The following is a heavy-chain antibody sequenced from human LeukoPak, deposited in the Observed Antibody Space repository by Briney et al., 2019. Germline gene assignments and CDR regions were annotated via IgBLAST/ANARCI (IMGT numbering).Heavy chain of an antibody. J-gene: IGHJ4*02. CDR2: ISGSGGST. CDR3: AKGECGGDCYSRY. V-gene: IGHV3-23*01. D-gene: IGHD2-21*02. CDR1: GFTFDDYG. Sequence: GGSLRLSCAASGFTFDDYGMSWVRQAPGKGLKWVSGISGSGGSTYYADSVKGRFTISRDNSKNTLYLQMSSLRAEDTAVYYCAKGECGGDCYSRYWGQGTLVTVSS.